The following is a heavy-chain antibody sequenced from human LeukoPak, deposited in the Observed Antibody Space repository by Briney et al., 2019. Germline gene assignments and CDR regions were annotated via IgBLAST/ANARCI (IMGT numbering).Heavy chain of an antibody. D-gene: IGHD3-16*02. CDR1: GGSISSYY. CDR3: ARGYYDYVWGSYRYTVWFDP. V-gene: IGHV4-59*01. J-gene: IGHJ5*02. Sequence: SETLSLTCTVSGGSISSYYWSWIRQPPGKGLEWIGYIYYSGSTNYNPCLKSRVTISVDTSKNQFSLKLSSVTAPDTAMYYCARGYYDYVWGSYRYTVWFDPWGQGTLVTVSS. CDR2: IYYSGST.